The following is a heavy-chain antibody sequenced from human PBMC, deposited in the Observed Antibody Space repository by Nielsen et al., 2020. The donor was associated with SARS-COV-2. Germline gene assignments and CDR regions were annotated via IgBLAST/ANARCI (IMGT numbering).Heavy chain of an antibody. Sequence: GSVKVSCKASGYTFTGYYMHWVRQAPGQGLEWMGWINPNSGGTNYAQKFQGWVTMTRDTSISTAYMELSRLRSDDTAVYYCANGPLVDCTNGVCDPGLDYWGQGTLVTVSS. J-gene: IGHJ4*02. V-gene: IGHV1-2*04. CDR3: ANGPLVDCTNGVCDPGLDY. CDR1: GYTFTGYY. D-gene: IGHD2-8*01. CDR2: INPNSGGT.